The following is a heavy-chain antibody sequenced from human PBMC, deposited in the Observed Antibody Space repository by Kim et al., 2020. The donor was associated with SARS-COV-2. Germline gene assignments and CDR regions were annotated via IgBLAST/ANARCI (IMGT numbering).Heavy chain of an antibody. CDR2: IYPGGDS. V-gene: IGHV3-66*01. CDR1: GFTVSSNY. J-gene: IGHJ6*02. CDR3: AKNRGWGAPYFYGMDV. Sequence: GGSLRLSCAASGFTVSSNYMSWVRRTPAKGLEWVSSIYPGGDSYYTDSVKARFTISADNSKNTLYLQIDALRVEDTAQYYCAKNRGWGAPYFYGMDVWG. D-gene: IGHD1-26*01.